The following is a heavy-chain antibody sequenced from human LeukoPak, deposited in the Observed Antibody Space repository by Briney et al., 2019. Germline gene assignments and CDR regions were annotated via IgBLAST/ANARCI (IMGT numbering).Heavy chain of an antibody. CDR3: ARAARIAAAVTAEYFQH. V-gene: IGHV1-2*06. Sequence: GASVKVSCKASGYTFTGYYMHWVRQAPGQGLEWMGRINPNSGGTNYAQKFPGRVTMTRDTSISTAYMELGRLRSDDTAVYYCARAARIAAAVTAEYFQHWGQGTLVTVSS. CDR2: INPNSGGT. J-gene: IGHJ1*01. CDR1: GYTFTGYY. D-gene: IGHD6-13*01.